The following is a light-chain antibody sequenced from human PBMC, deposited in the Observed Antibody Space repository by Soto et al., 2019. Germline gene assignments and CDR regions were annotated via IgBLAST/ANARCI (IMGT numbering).Light chain of an antibody. CDR1: HSFLHSNGYNY. CDR2: LGS. J-gene: IGKJ5*01. V-gene: IGKV2-28*01. Sequence: VLSQSTVALVVTPGRAGSIFCRSIHSFLHSNGYNYLDWYLQKPGQSPQLLIYLGSNRPSGVPDRFSGSGSGTDFTLKISRVEAEDVGVYYCMQALQTPFTFGQGTRLAIK. CDR3: MQALQTPFT.